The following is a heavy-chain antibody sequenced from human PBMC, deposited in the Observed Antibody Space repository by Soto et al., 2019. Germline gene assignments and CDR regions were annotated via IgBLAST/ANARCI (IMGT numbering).Heavy chain of an antibody. CDR3: VKVEGASPYYYDSSGYWGY. D-gene: IGHD3-22*01. CDR1: GFTFSSYA. J-gene: IGHJ4*02. Sequence: GSLRLSCSASGFTFSSYAMHWVRQAPGKGLEYVSAISSNGGSTYYADSVKGRFTISRDNSKNTLYLQMSSLRAEDTAAYYCVKVEGASPYYYDSSGYWGYWGQGTLVTVSS. V-gene: IGHV3-64D*06. CDR2: ISSNGGST.